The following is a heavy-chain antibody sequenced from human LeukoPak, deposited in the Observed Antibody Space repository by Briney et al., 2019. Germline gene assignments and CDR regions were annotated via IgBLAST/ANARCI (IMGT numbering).Heavy chain of an antibody. J-gene: IGHJ4*02. CDR3: ARGSYYDRPSRSRVEY. Sequence: SETLSLTCTVSGGSVSSGSYYWSWIRQPPGKGLEWIGYLYYSGSTNYNPSLKSRVTISVATSKNQFSLKLTSVTAADTAVYYCARGSYYDRPSRSRVEYWGQGTLVTVSS. CDR2: LYYSGST. D-gene: IGHD3-22*01. V-gene: IGHV4-61*01. CDR1: GGSVSSGSYY.